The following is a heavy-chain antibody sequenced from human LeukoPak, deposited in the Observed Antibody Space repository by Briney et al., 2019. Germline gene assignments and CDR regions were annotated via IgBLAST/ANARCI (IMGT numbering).Heavy chain of an antibody. Sequence: SVKVSCKASGGTFSSYAISWVRQAPGQGLEWMGRIIPILGIANYAQKFQGRVTITADKSTSTAYMELSSLRSEDTAVYYCARVPLYCSSTSCYQNLHYYYYGMDVWGQGTTVTVSS. CDR2: IIPILGIA. V-gene: IGHV1-69*04. J-gene: IGHJ6*02. D-gene: IGHD2-2*01. CDR1: GGTFSSYA. CDR3: ARVPLYCSSTSCYQNLHYYYYGMDV.